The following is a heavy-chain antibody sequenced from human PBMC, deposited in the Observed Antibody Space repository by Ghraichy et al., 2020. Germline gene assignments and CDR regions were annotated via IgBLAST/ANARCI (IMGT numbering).Heavy chain of an antibody. Sequence: SETLSLTCTVSGGSISSGSYYWSWIRQPAGKGLEWIGRIYTSGSTNYNPSLKSRVTISVDTSKNQFSLKLSSVTAADTAVYYCARGITMIGGAWFDPWGQGTLVTVSS. D-gene: IGHD3-22*01. V-gene: IGHV4-61*02. CDR3: ARGITMIGGAWFDP. CDR1: GGSISSGSYY. CDR2: IYTSGST. J-gene: IGHJ5*02.